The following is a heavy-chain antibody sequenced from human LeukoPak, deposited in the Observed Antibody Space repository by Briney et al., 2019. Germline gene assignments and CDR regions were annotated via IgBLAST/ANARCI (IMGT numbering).Heavy chain of an antibody. V-gene: IGHV1-18*01. CDR1: GYTFTSYG. D-gene: IGHD6-13*01. CDR2: ISAYNGNT. CDR3: ARVRIAAASTWVGSTQRY. Sequence: ASVKVSCKASGYTFTSYGISWVRQAPGQGLEWMGWISAYNGNTNYAQKLQGRVTMTTDTSTSTAYMELRSLRSDDTAVYYCARVRIAAASTWVGSTQRYWGQGTLVTVSS. J-gene: IGHJ4*02.